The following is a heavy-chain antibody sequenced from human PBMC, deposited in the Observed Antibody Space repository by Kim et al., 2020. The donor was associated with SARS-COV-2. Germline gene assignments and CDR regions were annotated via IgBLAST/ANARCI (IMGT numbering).Heavy chain of an antibody. J-gene: IGHJ2*01. CDR2: ISEDKSEK. CDR1: GFPFSHYW. V-gene: IGHV3-7*01. CDR3: SRRSAPLCTLRLYPTYWYFDP. Sequence: GGSLRLSCEVSGFPFSHYWMIWVRQAPGKGLEWVASISEDKSEKYYADSLQGRFTITRDNAKNSLYLQMNSLRVYDTAVYSCSRRSAPLCTLRLYPTYWYFDPWGRGTLVSVSS. D-gene: IGHD3-3*01.